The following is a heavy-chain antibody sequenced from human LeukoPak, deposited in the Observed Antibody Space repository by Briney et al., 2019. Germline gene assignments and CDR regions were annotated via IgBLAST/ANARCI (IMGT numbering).Heavy chain of an antibody. CDR3: ARESWGHCSHDSCPFQQ. CDR2: IYNDGRT. CDR1: GFTVSNNY. J-gene: IGHJ1*01. Sequence: GRSLRLSCVASGFTVSNNYMSWVRQAPGKGLEWVSLIYNDGRTHYPDSVKGRFTISRDTSKNTLYLQMNSLRADDTALYYCARESWGHCSHDSCPFQQWGLGTLVTVSS. V-gene: IGHV3-66*01. D-gene: IGHD2-15*01.